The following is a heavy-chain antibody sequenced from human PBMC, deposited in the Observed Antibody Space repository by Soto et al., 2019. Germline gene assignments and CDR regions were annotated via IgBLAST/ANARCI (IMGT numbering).Heavy chain of an antibody. CDR3: ARDKLGDYGDSTEYFDY. J-gene: IGHJ4*02. Sequence: QVQLVESGGGVVQPGRSLRLSCAASGFTFSSYGMHWVRQAPGKGLEWVAVIWYDGSNKYYADSVKGRFTISRDNSKNTLYLQMNSLRAEDTAVYYCARDKLGDYGDSTEYFDYWGQGTLVTVSS. CDR1: GFTFSSYG. V-gene: IGHV3-33*01. CDR2: IWYDGSNK. D-gene: IGHD4-17*01.